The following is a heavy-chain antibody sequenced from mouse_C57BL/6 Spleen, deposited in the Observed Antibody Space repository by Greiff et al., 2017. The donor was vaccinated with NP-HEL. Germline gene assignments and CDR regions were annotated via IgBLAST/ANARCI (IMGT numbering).Heavy chain of an antibody. V-gene: IGHV1-64*01. CDR1: GYTFTSYW. D-gene: IGHD2-3*01. CDR3: ARWGDGYYTWFAY. J-gene: IGHJ3*01. Sequence: QVQLQQPGAELVKPGASVKLSCKASGYTFTSYWMHWVKQRPGQGLEWIGMIHPNSGSTNYNEKFKSKATLTVDKSSSTAYMQLSSLTSEDSAVYYCARWGDGYYTWFAYWGQGTLVTVSA. CDR2: IHPNSGST.